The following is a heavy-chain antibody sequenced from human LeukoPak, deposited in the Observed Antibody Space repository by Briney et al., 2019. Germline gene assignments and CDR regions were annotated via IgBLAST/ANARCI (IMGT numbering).Heavy chain of an antibody. J-gene: IGHJ3*02. CDR1: GFTFSSYW. CDR2: IKQDGSEK. Sequence: PGGSLRLSCAASGFTFSSYWMSWVRQAPGKGLEWVANIKQDGSEKYYVDSVKGRFTISRDNAKNSLYLQMNSLRDEDTAVYYCARDDPEEATVTTSYAFDIWGQGTMVTVSS. D-gene: IGHD4-17*01. CDR3: ARDDPEEATVTTSYAFDI. V-gene: IGHV3-7*01.